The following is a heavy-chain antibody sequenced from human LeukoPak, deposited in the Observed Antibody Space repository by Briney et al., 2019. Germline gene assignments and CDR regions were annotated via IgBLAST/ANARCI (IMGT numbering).Heavy chain of an antibody. CDR3: ASSTKILRLGELSLYESAFDI. CDR1: GFTFSSYW. CDR2: IKKDGIEK. V-gene: IGHV3-7*01. J-gene: IGHJ3*02. Sequence: PGGSLRLSCAASGFTFSSYWMSWVRQAPGKGLEWVANIKKDGIEKYYVDSVEGRFTISRDNAKNSLYLQMNSLRAEDTAVYYCASSTKILRLGELSLYESAFDIWGQGTMVTVSS. D-gene: IGHD3-16*02.